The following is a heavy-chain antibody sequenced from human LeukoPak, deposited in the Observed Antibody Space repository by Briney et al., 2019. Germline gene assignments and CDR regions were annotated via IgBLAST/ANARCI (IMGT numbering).Heavy chain of an antibody. V-gene: IGHV3-23*01. Sequence: GGSLRLSCAASGFTFSSYAMSWVRQAPGNGLEWVSAISGSGGSTYYADSVKGRFTISRDNSKNTLYLQMNSLRAEDTAVYYCAKPRGQTATYYYDSSGAKADYWGQGTLVTVSS. CDR3: AKPRGQTATYYYDSSGAKADY. CDR2: ISGSGGST. CDR1: GFTFSSYA. D-gene: IGHD3-22*01. J-gene: IGHJ4*02.